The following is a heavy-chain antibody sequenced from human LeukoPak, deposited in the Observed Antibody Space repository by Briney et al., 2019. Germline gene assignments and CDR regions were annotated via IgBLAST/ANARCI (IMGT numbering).Heavy chain of an antibody. J-gene: IGHJ5*02. V-gene: IGHV1-2*02. Sequence: ASVKVSCKASGYTFTGYYMHWVRQAPGQGLEWMGWINPNSGGTNYAQKFQGRVTMTRDTSISTAYMELSRLRSDDTAVYYCARDRGCSSSWYEGPWGQGTLVTVSS. CDR2: INPNSGGT. D-gene: IGHD6-13*01. CDR3: ARDRGCSSSWYEGP. CDR1: GYTFTGYY.